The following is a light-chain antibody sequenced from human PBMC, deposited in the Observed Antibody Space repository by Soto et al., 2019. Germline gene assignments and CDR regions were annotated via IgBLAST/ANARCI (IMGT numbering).Light chain of an antibody. V-gene: IGLV2-11*01. CDR2: DVT. Sequence: QPVLTQPRSVSGSPGQSVTISCTGTSSDVGGYNYVSWYQQHPGKAPKLMIYDVTKRPSGVPDRFSGSKSGNTPSLTISALQSEDEADYYCCSYTGSYTLKVFGGGTKLTVL. CDR3: CSYTGSYTLKV. CDR1: SSDVGGYNY. J-gene: IGLJ3*02.